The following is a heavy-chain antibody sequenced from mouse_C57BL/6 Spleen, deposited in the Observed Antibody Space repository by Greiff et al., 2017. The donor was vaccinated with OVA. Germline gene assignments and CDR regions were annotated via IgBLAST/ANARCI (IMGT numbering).Heavy chain of an antibody. J-gene: IGHJ4*01. CDR1: GYSFTDYN. V-gene: IGHV1-39*01. Sequence: EVKLVESGPELVKPGASVKISCKASGYSFTDYNMNWVKQSNGKSLEWIGVINPNYGTTSYNQKFKGKATLTVDQSSSTAYMQLNSLTSEDSAVYYCARSPAVYYDYDVYAMDYWGQGTSVTVSS. CDR2: INPNYGTT. CDR3: ARSPAVYYDYDVYAMDY. D-gene: IGHD2-4*01.